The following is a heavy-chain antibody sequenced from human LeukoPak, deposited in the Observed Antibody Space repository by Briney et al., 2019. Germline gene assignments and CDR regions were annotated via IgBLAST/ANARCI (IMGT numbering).Heavy chain of an antibody. V-gene: IGHV4-30-2*01. J-gene: IGHJ4*02. D-gene: IGHD3-3*01. CDR1: GGSISSGGYS. Sequence: SETLSLTCAVSGGSISSGGYSWSWIRQPPGKGLEWIGYIYHSGSTYYNPSLKSRVTISVDRSKNQFSLKLSSVTAADTAVYYCARGGYDFWSGMPYYFDYWGQGTLVTVSS. CDR3: ARGGYDFWSGMPYYFDY. CDR2: IYHSGST.